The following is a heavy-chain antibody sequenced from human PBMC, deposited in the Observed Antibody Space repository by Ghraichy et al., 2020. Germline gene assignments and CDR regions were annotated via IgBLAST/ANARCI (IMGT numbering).Heavy chain of an antibody. J-gene: IGHJ4*02. V-gene: IGHV1-2*02. CDR2: INPDSGGT. CDR3: AKDLGCSSTSCYGAPDY. CDR1: GYTFTDYY. Sequence: ASVKVSCKASGYTFTDYYMHWVRLAPGQGLEWMGWINPDSGGTKYAQKFQGRVTMTRDTSISTAYMELSRLTSDDTAVFYCAKDLGCSSTSCYGAPDYWGQGTLVTVSS. D-gene: IGHD2-2*01.